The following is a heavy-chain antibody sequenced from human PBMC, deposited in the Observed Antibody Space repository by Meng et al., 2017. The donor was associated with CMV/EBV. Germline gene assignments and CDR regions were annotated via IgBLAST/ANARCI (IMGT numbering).Heavy chain of an antibody. CDR2: IKSKTDGGTT. CDR1: RFTVSSYY. CDR3: TTDSYDFWSGQREYYFDY. D-gene: IGHD3-3*01. V-gene: IGHV3-15*01. Sequence: GESLKISCAASRFTVSSYYMSWVRQAPGKGLEWVGRIKSKTDGGTTDYAAPVKGRFTISRDDSKNTLYLQMNSLKTEDTAVYYCTTDSYDFWSGQREYYFDYWGQGTLVTVSS. J-gene: IGHJ4*02.